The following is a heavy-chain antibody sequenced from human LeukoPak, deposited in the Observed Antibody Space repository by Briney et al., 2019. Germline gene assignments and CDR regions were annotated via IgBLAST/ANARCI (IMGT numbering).Heavy chain of an antibody. Sequence: GGSLRLSCSASGFTFSTYSITWVRQGPGKGLEWVSSIYPSGDSTFCADSVKGRFTISRDNSKNTLYLQMSSLRTEDTAIYYCAKDVVPDSGWDLDYWGQGTLVTVSS. CDR1: GFTFSTYS. V-gene: IGHV3-23*01. CDR2: IYPSGDST. D-gene: IGHD6-19*01. J-gene: IGHJ4*02. CDR3: AKDVVPDSGWDLDY.